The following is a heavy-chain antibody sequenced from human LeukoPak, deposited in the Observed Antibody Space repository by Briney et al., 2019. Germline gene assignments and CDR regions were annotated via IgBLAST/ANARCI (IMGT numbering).Heavy chain of an antibody. CDR3: ARAGFTFSDYFGSFFDY. CDR1: GFTFSSYS. Sequence: QTGGSLRLSCAASGFTFSSYSMNWVRQAPGKGLEWVSYISSSSSTIYYADSVKGRFTISRDNAKNSLYLQMNSLRAEDTAVYYCARAGFTFSDYFGSFFDYWGQGTLDTLSS. D-gene: IGHD3-10*01. J-gene: IGHJ4*02. V-gene: IGHV3-48*01. CDR2: ISSSSSTI.